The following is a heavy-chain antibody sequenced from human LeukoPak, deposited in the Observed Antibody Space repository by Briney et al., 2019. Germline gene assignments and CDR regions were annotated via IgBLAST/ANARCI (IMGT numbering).Heavy chain of an antibody. CDR2: TSAYNGNT. J-gene: IGHJ4*02. V-gene: IGHV1-18*01. Sequence: ASVKVSCKASGYTFTNYGFNWVRQAPGQGLGWMGWTSAYNGNTKYAQKLQGRVTMTTDTSTTTAYMELRSLRSDDTAVYYCARWPRLAHDCSGGSCYLDYWGQGTLVTVSS. CDR3: ARWPRLAHDCSGGSCYLDY. CDR1: GYTFTNYG. D-gene: IGHD2-15*01.